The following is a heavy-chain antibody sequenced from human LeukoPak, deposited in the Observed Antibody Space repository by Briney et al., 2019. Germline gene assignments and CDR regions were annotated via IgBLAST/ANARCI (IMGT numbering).Heavy chain of an antibody. CDR3: ARVGVDYSGNIIKYFFDY. D-gene: IGHD4-23*01. CDR2: IYYSGST. J-gene: IGHJ4*02. V-gene: IGHV4-59*01. Sequence: SETLSLTCTVSGGSISSYYWSWIRQPPGKGLEWIGYIYYSGSTNYNPSLKSRVTISVDMSKNQFSLKLSSVTAADTAVYYCARVGVDYSGNIIKYFFDYWGPGTLVTVSS. CDR1: GGSISSYY.